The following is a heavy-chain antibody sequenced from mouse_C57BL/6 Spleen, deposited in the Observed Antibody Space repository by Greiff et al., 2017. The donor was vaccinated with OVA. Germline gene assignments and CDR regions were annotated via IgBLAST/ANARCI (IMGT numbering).Heavy chain of an antibody. D-gene: IGHD1-1*01. J-gene: IGHJ2*01. CDR2: IYPSDSET. Sequence: VQLQQPGAELVRPGSSVKLSCKASGYTFTSYWMDWVKQRPGQGLEWIGNIYPSDSETHYNQKFKDKATLTVDKSSSTAYMQLSSLTSEDSAVYYCARNGYGSSYLDYWGQGTTLTVSS. CDR3: ARNGYGSSYLDY. CDR1: GYTFTSYW. V-gene: IGHV1-61*01.